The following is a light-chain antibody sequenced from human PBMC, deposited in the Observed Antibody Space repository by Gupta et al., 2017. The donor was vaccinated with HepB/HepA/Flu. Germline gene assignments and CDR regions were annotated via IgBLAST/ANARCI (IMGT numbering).Light chain of an antibody. CDR1: QSVGTY. Sequence: EIVLTQSPGTLSLSPGERATLSFRASQSVGTYLAWYQQKPGQAPRLLIFDASSRITGIPDMFIGSGSGTDFTLTISRLEPEDFAVYYFQQYGRSLFFGPGTKLHIK. CDR3: QQYGRSLF. V-gene: IGKV3-20*01. CDR2: DAS. J-gene: IGKJ3*01.